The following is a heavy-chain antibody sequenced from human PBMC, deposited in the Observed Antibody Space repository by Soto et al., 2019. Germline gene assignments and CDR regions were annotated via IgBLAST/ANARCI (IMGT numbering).Heavy chain of an antibody. J-gene: IGHJ6*02. CDR2: AYYRSKWFD. D-gene: IGHD2-15*01. Sequence: SQTLSLTCAISGDSVSSDSAAWNWIRQSPSRGLEWLGRAYYRSKWFDDYAVSVKSRITITPDTSRNQLSLQLNSVTPEDTAVYYCARVRYCRGGSCYYGMVVWGQGTTVTVSS. V-gene: IGHV6-1*01. CDR3: ARVRYCRGGSCYYGMVV. CDR1: GDSVSSDSAA.